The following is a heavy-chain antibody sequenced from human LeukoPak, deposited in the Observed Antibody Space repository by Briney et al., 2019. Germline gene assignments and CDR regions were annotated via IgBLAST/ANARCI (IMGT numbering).Heavy chain of an antibody. CDR2: INHSGST. D-gene: IGHD3-3*01. CDR1: GGSFSGYY. CDR3: ARGQLRSEYYDFWSGYYGNWFDP. J-gene: IGHJ5*02. Sequence: PSETLPLTCAVYGGSFSGYYWSWIRQPPGKGLEWIGEINHSGSTNYNPSLKSRVTISVDTSKNQFSLKLSSVTAADTAVYYCARGQLRSEYYDFWSGYYGNWFDPWGQGTLVTVSS. V-gene: IGHV4-34*01.